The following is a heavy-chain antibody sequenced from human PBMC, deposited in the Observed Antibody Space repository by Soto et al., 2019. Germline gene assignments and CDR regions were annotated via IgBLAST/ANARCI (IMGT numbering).Heavy chain of an antibody. CDR3: ARDPGGARGFDF. CDR2: MSPYNGHT. D-gene: IGHD3-10*01. Sequence: QVQLMQSGPEVKKPGASVKVSCKASGYPFTFFGISWVRQAPGQGREWMGWMSPYNGHTNYAQKLQGRVTMTPDTSTSTAYMELRSLRSDDTAVYYCARDPGGARGFDFWGQGTLVTVSS. V-gene: IGHV1-18*01. CDR1: GYPFTFFG. J-gene: IGHJ5*01.